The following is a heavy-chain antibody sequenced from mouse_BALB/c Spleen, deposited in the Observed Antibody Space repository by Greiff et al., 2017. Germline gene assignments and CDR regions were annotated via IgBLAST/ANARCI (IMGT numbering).Heavy chain of an antibody. CDR2: IHPSDSET. V-gene: IGHV1S127*01. CDR1: GYSFTSYW. Sequence: QVQLQQSGAELVKPGASVKLSCKASGYSFTSYWMHWVQQRPGQGLEWIGMIHPSDSETRLNQKFKDKATLTVDTSSSTAYMQLSSPTSEDSAVYYCARSGISTMITFAYWGQGTLVTVSA. D-gene: IGHD2-4*01. J-gene: IGHJ3*01. CDR3: ARSGISTMITFAY.